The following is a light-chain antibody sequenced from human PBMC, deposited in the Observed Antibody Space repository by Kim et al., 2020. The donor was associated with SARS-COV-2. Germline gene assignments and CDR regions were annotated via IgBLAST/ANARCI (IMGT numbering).Light chain of an antibody. CDR2: DAS. Sequence: SASVGDRVNITCQASQDINILLNWYQQKPGKAPKLLIYDASILEAGVSSRFSGSGSGTAFTFTISSLQPEDIATYYCQQYHSLPLFGGGTKVDIK. CDR3: QQYHSLPL. V-gene: IGKV1-33*01. CDR1: QDINIL. J-gene: IGKJ4*01.